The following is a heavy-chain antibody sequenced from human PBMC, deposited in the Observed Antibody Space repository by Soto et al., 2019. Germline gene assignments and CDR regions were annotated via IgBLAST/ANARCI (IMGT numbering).Heavy chain of an antibody. CDR2: ISAYNGNT. J-gene: IGHJ5*02. CDR1: GYTFSSYG. D-gene: IGHD5-12*01. CDR3: AREDPSYSGYDPNWFDP. Sequence: QVQLVQSGAEVKKPGASVKVSCKASGYTFSSYGISWVRQAPGQGLEGMGWISAYNGNTNYAQKLQGRVTMTTDTSTSTAYMELRSLRSDDTAVYYCAREDPSYSGYDPNWFDPWGQGTLVTVSS. V-gene: IGHV1-18*01.